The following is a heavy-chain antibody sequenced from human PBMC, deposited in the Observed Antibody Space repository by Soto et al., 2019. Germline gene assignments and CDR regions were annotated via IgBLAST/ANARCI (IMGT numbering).Heavy chain of an antibody. V-gene: IGHV4-59*01. CDR2: IYNSGST. CDR1: GGSISNYY. D-gene: IGHD3-10*01. CDR3: ATRFYSSGVLIDY. Sequence: PSETLSLTCSVSGGSISNYYCSWIRQTPGKGLEYIGFIYNSGSTYNPSLKSRVTTSIDTSKSQFSLKLTSVTAADTAIYYCATRFYSSGVLIDYWGQGILVTVSS. J-gene: IGHJ4*02.